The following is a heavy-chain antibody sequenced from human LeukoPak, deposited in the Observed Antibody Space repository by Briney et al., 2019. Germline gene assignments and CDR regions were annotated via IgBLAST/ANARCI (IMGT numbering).Heavy chain of an antibody. CDR3: ARDRAIFGVVNDAFDI. J-gene: IGHJ3*02. V-gene: IGHV4-59*01. CDR1: CGSISSYY. D-gene: IGHD3-3*01. Sequence: SETLSLTCTVSCGSISSYYWSWIRQPPGKGLEWIGYIYYSGSTNYNPSLKSRVTISVDTSKNQFSLKLSSVTAADTAAYYCARDRAIFGVVNDAFDIWGQGTMVTVSS. CDR2: IYYSGST.